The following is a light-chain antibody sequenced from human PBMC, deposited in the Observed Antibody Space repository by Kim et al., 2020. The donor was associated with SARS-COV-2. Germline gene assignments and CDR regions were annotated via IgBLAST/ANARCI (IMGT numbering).Light chain of an antibody. V-gene: IGKV3-11*01. CDR3: QQRSNWPLT. CDR2: DAF. CDR1: QSVSSY. Sequence: LSPGHRATLSCRASQSVSSYLAWYQQKPGQAPRLLIYDAFNRATGIPARFSGSGSGTDFTLTISSLEPEDFAVYYCQQRSNWPLTFGGGTKVDIK. J-gene: IGKJ4*01.